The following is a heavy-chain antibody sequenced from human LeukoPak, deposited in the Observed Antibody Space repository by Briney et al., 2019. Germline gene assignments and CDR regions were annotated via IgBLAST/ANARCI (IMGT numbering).Heavy chain of an antibody. CDR3: ARGIPSADY. Sequence: GASLRLSCVASGFTFSSYSMNWVRQAPGRGLERVASILGGGTYMYYADSLKGRFTISRDNARNSLFLQMSSLRADDTAVYFCARGIPSADYWGQGSLVTVSS. D-gene: IGHD2-2*01. V-gene: IGHV3-21*01. J-gene: IGHJ4*02. CDR2: ILGGGTYM. CDR1: GFTFSSYS.